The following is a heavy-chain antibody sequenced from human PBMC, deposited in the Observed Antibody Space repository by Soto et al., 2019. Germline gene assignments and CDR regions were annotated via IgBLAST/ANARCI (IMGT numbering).Heavy chain of an antibody. CDR2: ISAYNGNT. V-gene: IGHV1-18*01. CDR3: ARNRGQYDYVWGSYRLGNYYGMDV. J-gene: IGHJ6*02. CDR1: GYTFTSYG. Sequence: QVQLVQSGAEVKKPGASVKVSCKASGYTFTSYGISWVRQAPGQGLEWMGWISAYNGNTNYAQKLQGRVTMTTDTSTSTAYMELRSLRSDDTAVYYCARNRGQYDYVWGSYRLGNYYGMDVWGQGTTVTVSS. D-gene: IGHD3-16*02.